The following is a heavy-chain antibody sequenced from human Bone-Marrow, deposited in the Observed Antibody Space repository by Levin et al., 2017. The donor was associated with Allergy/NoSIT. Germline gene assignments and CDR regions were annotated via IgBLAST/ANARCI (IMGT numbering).Heavy chain of an antibody. J-gene: IGHJ4*02. CDR1: GFTFSTYS. V-gene: IGHV3-48*04. CDR3: ARGSLEYSSSKTFDY. Sequence: ETLSLTCAASGFTFSTYSMNWVRQAPGKGLEWVSYISRSSSTIYYADSVKGRFTISRDNAKNSLYLQMNSLRAEDTAVYYCARGSLEYSSSKTFDYWGQGTPVTVSS. CDR2: ISRSSSTI. D-gene: IGHD6-6*01.